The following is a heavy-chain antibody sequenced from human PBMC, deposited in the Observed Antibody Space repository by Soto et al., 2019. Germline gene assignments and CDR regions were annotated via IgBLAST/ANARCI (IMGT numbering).Heavy chain of an antibody. CDR3: ARLNTAMVTLNYYYGMDV. Sequence: GESLKISGKGSGYSFTIYCIGWVRQMPWKGLEWMGIIYPGDSDTRYSPSFQGQVTISADKSISTAYLQWSSLKASDTAMYYCARLNTAMVTLNYYYGMDVWGQGTTVTVSS. CDR2: IYPGDSDT. V-gene: IGHV5-51*01. D-gene: IGHD5-18*01. J-gene: IGHJ6*02. CDR1: GYSFTIYC.